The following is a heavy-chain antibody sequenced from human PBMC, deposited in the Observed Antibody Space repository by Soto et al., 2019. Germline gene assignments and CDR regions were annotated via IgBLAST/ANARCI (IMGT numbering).Heavy chain of an antibody. V-gene: IGHV3-23*01. J-gene: IGHJ4*02. CDR1: GFTFSSYA. CDR3: AKDGYYDFWSGYPLVDY. D-gene: IGHD3-3*01. Sequence: GGSLRLSCAASGFTFSSYAMSWVRQAPGKGLEWVSAISGSGGSTYYADSVKGRFTISRDNSKNTLYLQMNSLRAEDTAVYYCAKDGYYDFWSGYPLVDYWGQGTLVTVSS. CDR2: ISGSGGST.